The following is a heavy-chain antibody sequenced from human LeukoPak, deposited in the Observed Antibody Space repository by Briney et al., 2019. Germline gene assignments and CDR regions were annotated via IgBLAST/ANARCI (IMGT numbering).Heavy chain of an antibody. Sequence: GESLQISCQASGYSFSNDWTGWVGQVTGKGLEWMGIVYPRDSDTRYSPSFQGQITISADNSISTAYLQWSSLKASDTAVYYCARPGERSRRDWNLDQWGQGTLVTVSS. D-gene: IGHD1-1*01. V-gene: IGHV5-51*01. CDR1: GYSFSNDW. CDR3: ARPGERSRRDWNLDQ. J-gene: IGHJ4*02. CDR2: VYPRDSDT.